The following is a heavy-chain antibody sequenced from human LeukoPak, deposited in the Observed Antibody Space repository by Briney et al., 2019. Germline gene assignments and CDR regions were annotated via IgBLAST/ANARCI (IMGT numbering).Heavy chain of an antibody. Sequence: ASVKVSCNTFSTFSRYYMHWVRQAPGQGLEWMGWISAYNGNTNYAQKLQGRVTMTTDTSTSTAYMELRSLRSDDTAVYYCARDYGARDYYGSGSYKVFDYWGQGTLVTVSS. CDR1: STFSRYY. CDR2: ISAYNGNT. D-gene: IGHD3-10*01. J-gene: IGHJ4*02. V-gene: IGHV1-18*04. CDR3: ARDYGARDYYGSGSYKVFDY.